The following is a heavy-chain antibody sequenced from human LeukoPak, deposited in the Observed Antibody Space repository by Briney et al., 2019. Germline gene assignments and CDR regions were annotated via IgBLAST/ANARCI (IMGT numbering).Heavy chain of an antibody. V-gene: IGHV4-39*01. CDR3: ARRAYTNAYRYCFDS. CDR1: GDSISSSSYY. D-gene: IGHD2-8*01. J-gene: IGHJ4*02. Sequence: SETLSLTCSVSGDSISSSSYYWGWIRQPPGKGLEWIGTIYYSGYTYYNPSLKSRVTISVDTSKNQFSLKLNSVTAADTAVYYCARRAYTNAYRYCFDSWGQGTLVTVSS. CDR2: IYYSGYT.